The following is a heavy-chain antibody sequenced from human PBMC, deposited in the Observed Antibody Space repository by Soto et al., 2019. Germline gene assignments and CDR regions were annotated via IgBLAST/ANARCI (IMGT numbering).Heavy chain of an antibody. V-gene: IGHV3-15*01. Sequence: GGSLRLSCAASGFTFSNAWMSWVRQAPGKGLEWVGRIKSKTDGGTTDYAAPVKGRFTISRDDSKNTLYLQMNSLKTEDTAVYYCTTELNSGYDYYYYYGMDVWGQGTTVTVSS. J-gene: IGHJ6*02. CDR3: TTELNSGYDYYYYYGMDV. CDR2: IKSKTDGGTT. CDR1: GFTFSNAW. D-gene: IGHD5-12*01.